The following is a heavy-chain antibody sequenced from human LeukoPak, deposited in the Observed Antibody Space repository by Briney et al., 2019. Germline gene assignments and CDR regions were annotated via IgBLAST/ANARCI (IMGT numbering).Heavy chain of an antibody. CDR3: ARDQERFGKSRNWFDP. CDR1: GFTFSSYA. J-gene: IGHJ5*02. Sequence: GRSLRLSCAASGFTFSSYAMHWVRQAPGKGLEWVAVISYDGSNKYYADSVKGRFTISRDNSKNTLYLQMNSLRAEDTAVYYCARDQERFGKSRNWFDPWGQGTLVTVSS. V-gene: IGHV3-30*01. D-gene: IGHD3-10*01. CDR2: ISYDGSNK.